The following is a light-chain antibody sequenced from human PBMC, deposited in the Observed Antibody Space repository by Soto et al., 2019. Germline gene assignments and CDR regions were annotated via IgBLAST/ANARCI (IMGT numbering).Light chain of an antibody. CDR2: DVS. CDR1: SSDIGGYNY. Sequence: QSALTQPASVSGSPGQSITISCTGTSSDIGGYNYVSWYQQHPGKAPKLMIYDVSNRPSGVSIRFSGSKSGNTASLTISGLQAEDEADYYCSSYTTSSPVVFGEGTKLTVL. J-gene: IGLJ2*01. CDR3: SSYTTSSPVV. V-gene: IGLV2-14*03.